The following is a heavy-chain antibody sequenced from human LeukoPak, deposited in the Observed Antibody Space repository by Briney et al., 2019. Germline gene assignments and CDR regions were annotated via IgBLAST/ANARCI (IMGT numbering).Heavy chain of an antibody. V-gene: IGHV3-30*03. J-gene: IGHJ6*02. CDR3: AREESARDQLLSYYYYYGMDV. CDR2: ISYDGSNK. CDR1: GFTFSSYG. D-gene: IGHD2-2*01. Sequence: GGSLRLSCAASGFTFSSYGMHWVRQAPGKGLEWVAVISYDGSNKYYADPVKGRFTISRDNSKNTLYLQMNSLRAEDTAVYYCAREESARDQLLSYYYYYGMDVWGQGTTVTVSS.